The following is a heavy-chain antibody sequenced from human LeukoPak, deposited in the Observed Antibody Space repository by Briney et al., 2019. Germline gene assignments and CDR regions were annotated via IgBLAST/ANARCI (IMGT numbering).Heavy chain of an antibody. CDR3: ARPRGYGDYPT. Sequence: SETLSLTCAVYGGSFSGYYWSWIRQPPGKGLEWIGYIYYSGSTYYNPSLKSRVTISVDTSKNQFPLKLSSVTAADTAVYYCARPRGYGDYPTWGQGTLVTVSS. CDR1: GGSFSGYY. V-gene: IGHV4-30-4*01. J-gene: IGHJ5*02. CDR2: IYYSGST. D-gene: IGHD4-17*01.